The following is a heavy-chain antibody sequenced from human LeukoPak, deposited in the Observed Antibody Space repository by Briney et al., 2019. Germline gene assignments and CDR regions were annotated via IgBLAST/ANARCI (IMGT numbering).Heavy chain of an antibody. CDR2: FDPEDGET. J-gene: IGHJ4*02. CDR3: ATDYDSSGYYSGVLGY. CDR1: GYTLTKLS. Sequence: ASVKVSCKVSGYTLTKLSMHWVRQAPGKGLEWMGGFDPEDGETIYAQKFQGRVTMTEDTSTDTAYMELSSLRSEDTAVYYCATDYDSSGYYSGVLGYWGQGTLVTVSS. D-gene: IGHD3-22*01. V-gene: IGHV1-24*01.